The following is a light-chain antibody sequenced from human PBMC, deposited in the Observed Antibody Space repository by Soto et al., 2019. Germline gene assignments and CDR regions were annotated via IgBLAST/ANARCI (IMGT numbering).Light chain of an antibody. CDR3: ATWDSSLSAGV. CDR2: DND. J-gene: IGLJ3*02. CDR1: SSNIGNNY. Sequence: QSVLTQPPSVSAAPGQKVTISCSGRSSNIGNNYVSWYQQLPGTAPKFLIYDNDKRPSGIPDRFSGSKSGTSATPGITGLQTGDEADYYCATWDSSLSAGVFGGGTKLTVL. V-gene: IGLV1-51*01.